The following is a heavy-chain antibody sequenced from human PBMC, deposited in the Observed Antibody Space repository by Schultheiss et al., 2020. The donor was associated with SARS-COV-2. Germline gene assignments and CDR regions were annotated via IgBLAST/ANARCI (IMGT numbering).Heavy chain of an antibody. CDR1: GFTFSSYW. CDR2: INSDGSST. J-gene: IGHJ4*02. V-gene: IGHV3-74*01. D-gene: IGHD6-6*01. Sequence: GGSLRLSCAASGFTFSSYWMHWVRQAPGKGLVWVSRINSDGSSTSYADSVKGRFTISRDNSKNTLYLQMNSLRAEDTAVYYCAKLFGSSGGDYWGQGTLVTVSS. CDR3: AKLFGSSGGDY.